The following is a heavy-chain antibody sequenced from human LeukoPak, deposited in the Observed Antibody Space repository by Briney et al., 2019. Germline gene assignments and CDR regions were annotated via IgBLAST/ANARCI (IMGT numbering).Heavy chain of an antibody. CDR1: GFTFSDYY. CDR2: INHSGST. Sequence: PGGSLRLSCAASGFTFSDYYMSWIRQPPGKGLEWIGEINHSGSTNYNPSLKSRVTISVDTSKNQFSLKLSSVTAADTAVYYCARVNSNRIYYYYYGMDVWGQGTTVTVSS. J-gene: IGHJ6*02. D-gene: IGHD4-11*01. CDR3: ARVNSNRIYYYYYGMDV. V-gene: IGHV4-34*01.